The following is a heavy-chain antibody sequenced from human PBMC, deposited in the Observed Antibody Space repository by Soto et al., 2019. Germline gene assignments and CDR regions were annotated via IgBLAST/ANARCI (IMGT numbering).Heavy chain of an antibody. CDR2: INHSGST. Sequence: QLQLQESGPGLVKPSETLSLTCRVSDGSINSDSSYWGWIRQPPGKGLEWIGVINHSGSTYHNLSLKGRVTMSVDASRNQLSLKLTSMTAADTAVYYCARLGGYVSVGYYYLWDSWGQGTLVTVSS. CDR1: DGSINSDSSY. CDR3: ARLGGYVSVGYYYLWDS. V-gene: IGHV4-39*01. J-gene: IGHJ4*02. D-gene: IGHD3-22*01.